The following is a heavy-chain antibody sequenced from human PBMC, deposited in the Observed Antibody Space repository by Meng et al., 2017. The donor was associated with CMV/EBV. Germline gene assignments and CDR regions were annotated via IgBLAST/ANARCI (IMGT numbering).Heavy chain of an antibody. Sequence: ASVKVSCKASGYTFTGYYMHWVRQARGQGLEWMGWINPNSGGTNYAQKFQGRVTMTRDTSISTAYMELSRLRSDDTAVYYCARQLQFGEYGMDVWGQGTTVTVSS. D-gene: IGHD2-2*01. V-gene: IGHV1-2*02. CDR3: ARQLQFGEYGMDV. J-gene: IGHJ6*02. CDR1: GYTFTGYY. CDR2: INPNSGGT.